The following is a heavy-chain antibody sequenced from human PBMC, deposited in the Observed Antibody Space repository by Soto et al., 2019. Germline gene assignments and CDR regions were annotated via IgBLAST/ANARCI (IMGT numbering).Heavy chain of an antibody. V-gene: IGHV4-39*01. CDR2: LYSGST. J-gene: IGHJ4*02. Sequence: LSLTCAVRVASISRGGFHWGWIRQPPGQGLEWIGSLYSGSTYYNPSLKSRITINPDTSKNQFSLQLNSVTPEDTAVYYCARGSYYSGWVWGQGTLVTVSS. D-gene: IGHD6-19*01. CDR1: VASISRGGFH. CDR3: ARGSYYSGWV.